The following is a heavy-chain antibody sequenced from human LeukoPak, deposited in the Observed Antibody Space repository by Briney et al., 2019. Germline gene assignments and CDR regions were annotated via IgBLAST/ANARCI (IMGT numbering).Heavy chain of an antibody. CDR1: GYTFTSYD. Sequence: ASVKVSCKASGYTFTSYDINWVRQATGQGLEWMGWMNPNSGNTGYAQKFQGRVTMTRNTSISTAYMELSSLRSEDTAVYYCASGDCSGGSCYIAFDIWGQGTMVTVSS. D-gene: IGHD2-15*01. CDR3: ASGDCSGGSCYIAFDI. J-gene: IGHJ3*02. V-gene: IGHV1-8*01. CDR2: MNPNSGNT.